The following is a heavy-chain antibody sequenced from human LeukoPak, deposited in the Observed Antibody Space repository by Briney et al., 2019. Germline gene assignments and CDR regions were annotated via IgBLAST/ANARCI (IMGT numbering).Heavy chain of an antibody. CDR3: AREGANYYGSGSYYSRFGWFDP. V-gene: IGHV3-53*01. Sequence: GGSLRLSCAASGFTVGSNYMSWVRQAPGKGLEWVSVIYSGGSTYYADSVKGRFTISRDNSKNTLYLQMNSLRAEDTAVYYCAREGANYYGSGSYYSRFGWFDPWGQGTLVTVSS. CDR2: IYSGGST. D-gene: IGHD3-10*01. J-gene: IGHJ5*02. CDR1: GFTVGSNY.